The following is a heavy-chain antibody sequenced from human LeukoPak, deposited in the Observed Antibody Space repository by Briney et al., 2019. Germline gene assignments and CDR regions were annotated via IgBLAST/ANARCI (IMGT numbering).Heavy chain of an antibody. CDR2: IYYSGNT. J-gene: IGHJ4*02. Sequence: SETLSLTCAVSGGSISSSNWWSWVRQPPGKGLEWIGYIYYSGNTNYNPSLKSRVTISIDTSKNQFSLKLSSVTAADTAVYYCARVPQAGSLGLFDYWGQGTLVTVSS. CDR3: ARVPQAGSLGLFDY. CDR1: GGSISSSNW. D-gene: IGHD6-25*01. V-gene: IGHV4-4*02.